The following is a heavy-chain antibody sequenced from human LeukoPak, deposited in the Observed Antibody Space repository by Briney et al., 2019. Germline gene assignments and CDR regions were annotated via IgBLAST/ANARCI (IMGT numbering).Heavy chain of an antibody. CDR1: GFTFSSYW. D-gene: IGHD1-1*01. V-gene: IGHV3-74*01. Sequence: PGGSLRLSCAAPGFTFSSYWMHWVRQAPGKGLVWVSRINTDGSSTSYADSVKGRFTISRDNAKNTLYLQMNSLRAEDTAVYYCARDRPGTTTRPLDYWGQGTLVTVSS. J-gene: IGHJ4*02. CDR3: ARDRPGTTTRPLDY. CDR2: INTDGSST.